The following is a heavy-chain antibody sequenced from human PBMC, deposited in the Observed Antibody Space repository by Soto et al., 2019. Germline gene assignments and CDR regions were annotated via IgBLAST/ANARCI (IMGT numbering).Heavy chain of an antibody. CDR1: AGSISNYY. D-gene: IGHD3-3*01. CDR2: IDSSGSI. J-gene: IGHJ4*02. Sequence: PAEALYISCTVSAGSISNYYCNWIRKTAGKGLEWIGRIDSSGSINYSPSLKSRVTMSVDTSENKFSLKLSSVTAADTAVYYCARGGHDFWSGPFDYWGQGTPVTGSS. V-gene: IGHV4-4*07. CDR3: ARGGHDFWSGPFDY.